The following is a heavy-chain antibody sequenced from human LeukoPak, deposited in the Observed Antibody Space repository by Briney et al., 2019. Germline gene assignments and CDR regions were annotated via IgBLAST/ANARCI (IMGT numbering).Heavy chain of an antibody. Sequence: GGSLRLSCAASGFTFSGSWMHWVRQTPGKGLVWVSRIIGDGSVTSYADSVKGRFTISRDNAKNTVYLQMNSLRDEDTAVYYCARFVMVTAGDYWGQGTLVTVSS. J-gene: IGHJ4*02. CDR3: ARFVMVTAGDY. CDR2: IIGDGSVT. D-gene: IGHD2-21*02. V-gene: IGHV3-74*01. CDR1: GFTFSGSW.